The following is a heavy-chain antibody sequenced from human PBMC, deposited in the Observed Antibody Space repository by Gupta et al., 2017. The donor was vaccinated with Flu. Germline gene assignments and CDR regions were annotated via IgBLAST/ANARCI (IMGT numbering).Heavy chain of an antibody. CDR2: IAYDGSSK. Sequence: QGQLVESGGGVVQPGRSLRLSCEVTGFTFNTYAFHWVRQAPGKGLEWVALIAYDGSSKFYADSVKGRFTISRDDSKNTLFLQMNRLRDEDTAVYYCARGFPRIPYLLNHYYDTSDFYCYMDVWGRGATVTVSS. D-gene: IGHD3-22*01. CDR3: ARGFPRIPYLLNHYYDTSDFYCYMDV. CDR1: GFTFNTYA. J-gene: IGHJ6*03. V-gene: IGHV3-30-3*01.